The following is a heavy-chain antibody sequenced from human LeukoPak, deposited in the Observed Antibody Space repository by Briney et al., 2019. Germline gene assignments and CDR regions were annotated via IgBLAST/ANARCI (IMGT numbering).Heavy chain of an antibody. J-gene: IGHJ4*02. V-gene: IGHV1-2*02. D-gene: IGHD1-26*01. CDR2: INPNSGGT. CDR3: ARGWQWEPYFSDY. CDR1: GYTFTGYY. Sequence: ASVTVSCKASGYTFTGYYMHWVRQAPGQGLEWMGWINPNSGGTNYAQKFQGRVTMTRDTSISTAYMELSRLRSDDTAVYYCARGWQWEPYFSDYWGQGTLVTVSS.